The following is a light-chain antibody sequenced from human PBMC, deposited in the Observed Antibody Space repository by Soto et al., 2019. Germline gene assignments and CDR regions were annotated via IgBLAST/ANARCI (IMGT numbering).Light chain of an antibody. CDR1: QSISSW. V-gene: IGKV1-5*01. CDR2: DAS. J-gene: IGKJ1*01. CDR3: QQYTSYLKT. Sequence: VQMTLSPSTLSASVGDRVTITCRASQSISSWLAWYQQKPGKAPKLLIYDASSLGSGVPSRFSGSGSGTDFTLTISSLQPDDFATYYSQQYTSYLKTFGQGTKVDIK.